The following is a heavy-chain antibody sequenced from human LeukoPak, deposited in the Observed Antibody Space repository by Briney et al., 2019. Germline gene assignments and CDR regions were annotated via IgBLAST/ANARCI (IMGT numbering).Heavy chain of an antibody. CDR2: IRGSGSGT. CDR1: GFTFSGYT. Sequence: GGSLRLSCAASGFTFSGYTMTWVRQAPGKGLEWVSSIRGSGSGTDYADSVEGRFTISRDNSKNTLYLQMNRLRAEDTAVYYCTKDPNGDYVGAFDFWGQGTLVTVSS. V-gene: IGHV3-23*01. D-gene: IGHD4-17*01. J-gene: IGHJ3*01. CDR3: TKDPNGDYVGAFDF.